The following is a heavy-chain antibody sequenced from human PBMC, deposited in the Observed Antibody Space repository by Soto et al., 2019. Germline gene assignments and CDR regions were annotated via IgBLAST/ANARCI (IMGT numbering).Heavy chain of an antibody. D-gene: IGHD5-12*01. V-gene: IGHV4-39*01. CDR2: IYYSGST. J-gene: IGHJ4*02. CDR1: GGSISSSSYY. CDR3: ARRNIVATIVDY. Sequence: QLQLQESGPGLVKPSETLSLTCTVFGGSISSSSYYWGWIRQPPGKGLEWIGSIYYSGSTYYNPSLKSRVTISVDTSKNQFSLKLSSVTAADTAVYYCARRNIVATIVDYWGQGTLVTVSS.